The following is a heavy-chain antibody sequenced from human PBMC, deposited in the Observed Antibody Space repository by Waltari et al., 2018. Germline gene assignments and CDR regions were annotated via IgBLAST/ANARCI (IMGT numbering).Heavy chain of an antibody. J-gene: IGHJ4*02. CDR2: IVSDGRT. V-gene: IGHV3-53*01. CDR3: ARDSRGGLFFDY. Sequence: EVQLVESGGGFIQSGGSLRLSCAASGFTVSSNYMSWVRQAPGKGLEWGSVIVSDGRTYYADSVKGRFTISRDNSKNTLYLQINSLRAEDTAVYYCARDSRGGLFFDYWGQGTLVTVSS. CDR1: GFTVSSNY.